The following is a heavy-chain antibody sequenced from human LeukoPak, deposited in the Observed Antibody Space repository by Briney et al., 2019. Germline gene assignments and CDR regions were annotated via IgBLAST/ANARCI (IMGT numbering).Heavy chain of an antibody. J-gene: IGHJ4*02. D-gene: IGHD7-27*01. CDR3: ARVGLTGGDY. Sequence: PGGSLRLSCVASGFTFSDYWMQWVRQAPGKGLVWVARIYSDVSTAYYADSVKGRFTISRDNAKNSLYLQMNSLRAEDTAVYYCARVGLTGGDYWGQGTLVTVSS. CDR2: IYSDVSTA. V-gene: IGHV3-74*01. CDR1: GFTFSDYW.